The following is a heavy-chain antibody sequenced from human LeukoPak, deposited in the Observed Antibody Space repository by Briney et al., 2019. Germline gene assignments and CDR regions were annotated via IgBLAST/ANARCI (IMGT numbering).Heavy chain of an antibody. Sequence: SETLSLSCNVSGDSITSHYWNWVRQPPGKGLEWLGYIYHTGISKFHPSLKSRVRMSVDTATNQFFLKVNSVTAADTAVYHCARSVDYFDNTGPHMMFDYWGQGSLVTVSS. J-gene: IGHJ4*02. CDR1: GDSITSHY. V-gene: IGHV4-59*11. D-gene: IGHD3-22*01. CDR3: ARSVDYFDNTGPHMMFDY. CDR2: IYHTGIS.